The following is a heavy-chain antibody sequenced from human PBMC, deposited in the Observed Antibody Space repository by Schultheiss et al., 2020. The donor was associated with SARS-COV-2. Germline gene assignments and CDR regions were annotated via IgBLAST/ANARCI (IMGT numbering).Heavy chain of an antibody. CDR2: INHSGST. Sequence: SQTLSLTCTVSGGSISGYYWSWIRQPPGKGLEWIGEINHSGSTNYNPSLKSRVTISVDTSKNQFSLKLSSVTAADTAVYYCARRDYYYGDYVGYWGQGTLVTVSS. D-gene: IGHD4-17*01. CDR3: ARRDYYYGDYVGY. V-gene: IGHV4-34*01. J-gene: IGHJ4*02. CDR1: GGSISGYY.